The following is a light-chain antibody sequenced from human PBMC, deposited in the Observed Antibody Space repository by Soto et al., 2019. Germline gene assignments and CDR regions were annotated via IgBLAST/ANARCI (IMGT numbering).Light chain of an antibody. Sequence: EIVVTQSPATLSVSPGERVTLSCRASQSVSSSLAWYQQRPGQAPRLLIYDTSTRAAGISARFSGSGSGTEFTLTISSLQSEDFAVYSCHQYIDWPPGTFGQGTAVEIK. CDR3: HQYIDWPPGT. V-gene: IGKV3-15*01. J-gene: IGKJ1*01. CDR2: DTS. CDR1: QSVSSS.